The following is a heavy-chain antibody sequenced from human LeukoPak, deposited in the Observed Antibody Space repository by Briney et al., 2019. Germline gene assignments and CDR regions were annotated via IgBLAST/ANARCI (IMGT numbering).Heavy chain of an antibody. CDR1: GYTFTSYY. CDR3: ATAYNYGRDAFDI. V-gene: IGHV1-46*01. Sequence: ASVKVSCKTSGYTFTSYYMHWVRQAPGQGLEWMGIINPSGGSTSYAQKFQSRVTMTRDTSTSTVYMELSSLRSEDTAVYYCATAYNYGRDAFDIWGQGTMVTVSS. CDR2: INPSGGST. J-gene: IGHJ3*02. D-gene: IGHD5-18*01.